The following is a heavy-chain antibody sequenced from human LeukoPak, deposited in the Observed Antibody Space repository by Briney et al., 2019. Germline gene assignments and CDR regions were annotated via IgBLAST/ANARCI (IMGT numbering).Heavy chain of an antibody. V-gene: IGHV3-23*01. CDR3: AKAVDSSGYSPYSYYGMDV. Sequence: GGSLRLSCAASGFTFRTIAMSWVRQAPGKGLEWVSAISGSGGSTYYADSVKGRFTISRDNSKNTLYLQMNSLRAEDTAVYYCAKAVDSSGYSPYSYYGMDVWGQGTTVTVSS. D-gene: IGHD3-22*01. J-gene: IGHJ6*02. CDR2: ISGSGGST. CDR1: GFTFRTIA.